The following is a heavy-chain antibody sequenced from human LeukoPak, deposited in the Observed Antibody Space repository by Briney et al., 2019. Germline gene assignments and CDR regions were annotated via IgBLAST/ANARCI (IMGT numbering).Heavy chain of an antibody. CDR1: GGSISSYY. J-gene: IGHJ4*02. V-gene: IGHV4-59*08. CDR2: IYYSGST. Sequence: SETLSLTCTVSGGSISSYYWSWIRQPPGKGLGWIGYIYYSGSTNYNPSLKSRVTISVDTSKNQLSLKLSSVTAADTAVYYCARHWETSSWYVDYWGQGTLVTVSS. D-gene: IGHD6-13*01. CDR3: ARHWETSSWYVDY.